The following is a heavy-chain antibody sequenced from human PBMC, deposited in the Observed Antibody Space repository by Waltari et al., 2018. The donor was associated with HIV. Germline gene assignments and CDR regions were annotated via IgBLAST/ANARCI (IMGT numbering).Heavy chain of an antibody. CDR3: AKDKGGVTYIFDY. V-gene: IGHV3-30*18. Sequence: QVQLVESGGGVVQPGRSLRLSCAASGFSFSTYGMHWVRQAPRKGLEWVAVISYDGSNKYYADAVKGRFNISRDNSKNTLYLQMNSLRAEDTAVYYCAKDKGGVTYIFDYWGQGTLVTVSS. CDR1: GFSFSTYG. J-gene: IGHJ4*02. D-gene: IGHD1-1*01. CDR2: ISYDGSNK.